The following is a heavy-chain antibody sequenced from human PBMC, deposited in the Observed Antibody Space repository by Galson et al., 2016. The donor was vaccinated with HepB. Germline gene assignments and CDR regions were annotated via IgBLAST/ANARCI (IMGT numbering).Heavy chain of an antibody. J-gene: IGHJ3*02. D-gene: IGHD1-26*01. Sequence: ETLSLTCAVYGGPFSGYYWSWIRRPPGKGLEWIGEINHSGSTNYNPSLKSRATISVDTSKNQLSLKLSSVTAADTAVYYCARGFNSFGSGSYNAFEIWGQGTMVTVSS. CDR1: GGPFSGYY. V-gene: IGHV4-34*01. CDR2: INHSGST. CDR3: ARGFNSFGSGSYNAFEI.